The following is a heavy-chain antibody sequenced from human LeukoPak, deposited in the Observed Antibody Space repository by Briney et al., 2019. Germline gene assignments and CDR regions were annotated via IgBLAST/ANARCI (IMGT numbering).Heavy chain of an antibody. Sequence: QPGGSLRLSCAASGFTFSSYWMHWVRHVPGKGLVWVSRIKSDGSTTTYADSVKGRSTISRDNAKNTLYLQMNSLRAEDTAAYYCARDQTYGDYWYFDLWGRGTLVTVSS. CDR3: ARDQTYGDYWYFDL. D-gene: IGHD4-17*01. J-gene: IGHJ2*01. CDR1: GFTFSSYW. CDR2: IKSDGSTT. V-gene: IGHV3-74*01.